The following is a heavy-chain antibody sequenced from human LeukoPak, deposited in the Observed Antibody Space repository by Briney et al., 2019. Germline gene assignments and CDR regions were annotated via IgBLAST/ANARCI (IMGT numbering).Heavy chain of an antibody. CDR2: IYDSGST. CDR1: GASFSSSTYY. V-gene: IGHV4-39*01. J-gene: IGHJ4*02. CDR3: ARHAGGISATGTRPFDY. Sequence: SETLSLTCTVSGASFSSSTYYWGWIRQPPGKGLEWIGSIYDSGSTYYNPSLKSRVTMSVDTSKNRFSLKLSSVTAADTAVCYCARHAGGISATGTRPFDYWGQGTLVTVSS. D-gene: IGHD6-13*01.